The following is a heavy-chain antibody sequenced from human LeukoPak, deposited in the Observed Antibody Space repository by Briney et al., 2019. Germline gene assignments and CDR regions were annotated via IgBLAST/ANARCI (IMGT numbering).Heavy chain of an antibody. CDR2: IILIFGTA. CDR1: GGTFSSYA. V-gene: IGHV1-69*05. CDR3: ARGGYPNLGSFDY. J-gene: IGHJ4*02. D-gene: IGHD3-22*01. Sequence: GASVKVSCKASGGTFSSYAISWVRQAPGQGLEWMGGIILIFGTANYAQKFQGRVTITTDESTSTAYMELSSLRSEDTAVYYCARGGYPNLGSFDYWGQGTLVTVSS.